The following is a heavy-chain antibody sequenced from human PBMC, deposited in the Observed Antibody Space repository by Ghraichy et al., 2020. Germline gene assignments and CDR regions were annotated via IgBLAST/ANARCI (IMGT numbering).Heavy chain of an antibody. V-gene: IGHV1-69*06. Sequence: SVKVSCKASGGTFSSYAISWVRQAPGQGLEWMGGIIPIFGTANYEQKFQDRVTITADKSTSTAYMELSSLRSEDTAVYYCARGGDCTNGVCYSPPNYYYYGMDVWGQGTTVTVSS. J-gene: IGHJ6*02. CDR2: IIPIFGTA. D-gene: IGHD2-8*01. CDR3: ARGGDCTNGVCYSPPNYYYYGMDV. CDR1: GGTFSSYA.